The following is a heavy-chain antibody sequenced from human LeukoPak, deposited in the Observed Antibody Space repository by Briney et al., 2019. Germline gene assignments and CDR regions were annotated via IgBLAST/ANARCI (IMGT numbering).Heavy chain of an antibody. V-gene: IGHV4-39*07. CDR3: ARALRGLRYSYAALPMGLDL. Sequence: PSETLSLTCTVSSGSISTSNYYWGWVRQPPGKALEWIGNIFYSGSTYYSPSLKSRVTISLDTSRNQFSLKLSSVTAADTAVYYCARALRGLRYSYAALPMGLDLWGRGTLVTVSS. D-gene: IGHD5-18*01. CDR2: IFYSGST. CDR1: SGSISTSNYY. J-gene: IGHJ2*01.